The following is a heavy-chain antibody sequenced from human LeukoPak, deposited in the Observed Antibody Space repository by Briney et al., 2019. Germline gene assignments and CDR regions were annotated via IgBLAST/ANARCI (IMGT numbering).Heavy chain of an antibody. CDR1: GDSISSSNW. J-gene: IGHJ4*02. CDR3: ARVKTVATRPLDY. V-gene: IGHV4-4*02. D-gene: IGHD4-23*01. Sequence: SETLSLTCAVSGDSISSSNWWSWGRHPPGKGLEWIGEIYHSGSTNYNPSLKSRVTISVDKSKNQFSLKLNSVTAADTAVNYCARVKTVATRPLDYWGQGTLVTVSS. CDR2: IYHSGST.